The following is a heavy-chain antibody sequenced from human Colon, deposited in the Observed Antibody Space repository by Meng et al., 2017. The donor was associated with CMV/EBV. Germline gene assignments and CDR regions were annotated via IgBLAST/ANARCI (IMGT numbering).Heavy chain of an antibody. J-gene: IGHJ4*02. CDR2: IIPMNGVT. CDR3: ATGRRPLGY. V-gene: IGHV1-69*02. CDR1: GTTFSSHI. D-gene: IGHD3-16*01. Sequence: KISCKTSGTTFSSHIITWGRQAPGQGLEWVGRIIPMNGVTNYAQKLQGRVTISVDRATITAYMELSSLRSEDTAVYYCATGRRPLGYWGQGTLVTVSS.